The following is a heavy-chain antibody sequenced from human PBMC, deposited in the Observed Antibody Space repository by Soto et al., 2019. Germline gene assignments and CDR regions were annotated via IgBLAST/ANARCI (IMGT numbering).Heavy chain of an antibody. CDR1: GYTFTGYY. CDR2: INPNSGGT. CDR3: ARITIVRGALLAFDY. Sequence: GASVKVSCKASGYTFTGYYMHWVRQAPGQGLEWMGWINPNSGGTNYAQKLQGRVTMTRDTSISTAYMELSRLRSDDTAVYYCARITIVRGALLAFDYWGQGTLVSVSS. V-gene: IGHV1-2*02. J-gene: IGHJ4*02. D-gene: IGHD3-10*01.